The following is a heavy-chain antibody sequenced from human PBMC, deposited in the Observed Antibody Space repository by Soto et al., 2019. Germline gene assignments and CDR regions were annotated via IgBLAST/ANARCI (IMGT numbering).Heavy chain of an antibody. V-gene: IGHV4-39*01. CDR2: IYYSGST. D-gene: IGHD5-18*01. Sequence: SETLSLTCTVYGGSISSSSYYWGWIRQPPGKGLEWIGSIYYSGSTYYNPSLKSRVTISVDTSKNQFSLKLSSVTAADTAVYYCARQGYSYGAGSSYYYYYYGMDVWGQGTTVT. CDR1: GGSISSSSYY. J-gene: IGHJ6*02. CDR3: ARQGYSYGAGSSYYYYYYGMDV.